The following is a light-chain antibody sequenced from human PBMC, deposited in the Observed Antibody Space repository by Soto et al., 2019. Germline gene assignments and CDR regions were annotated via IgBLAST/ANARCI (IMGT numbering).Light chain of an antibody. J-gene: IGLJ1*01. CDR2: EIS. CDR3: CSYAGSSTYV. Sequence: QSVLTQPASVSGSPGQSITISCTGKSRDVGTYSLVSWYPQHPAKAPPLLVYEISTRPSGFSAPFSGSESANTASLTISALLPADEADSYCCSYAGSSTYVFGSGTKATVL. V-gene: IGLV2-23*02. CDR1: SRDVGTYSL.